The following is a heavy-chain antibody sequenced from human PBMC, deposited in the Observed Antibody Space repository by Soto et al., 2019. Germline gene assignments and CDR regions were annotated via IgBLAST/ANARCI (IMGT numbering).Heavy chain of an antibody. D-gene: IGHD1-26*01. J-gene: IGHJ4*02. CDR1: GFTFSSYA. Sequence: GSLRLSCAASGFTFSSYAMSWVRQAPGKGLEWVSAISGSGGSTYYADSVKGRFTISRDNSKNTLYLQMNSLRAEDTAVYYCAKDPQYSGSYRGLVDYWGQGTLVTVSS. CDR2: ISGSGGST. V-gene: IGHV3-23*01. CDR3: AKDPQYSGSYRGLVDY.